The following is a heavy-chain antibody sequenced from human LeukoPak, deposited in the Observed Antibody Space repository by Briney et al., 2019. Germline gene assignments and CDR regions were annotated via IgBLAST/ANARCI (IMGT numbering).Heavy chain of an antibody. Sequence: ASVKVSCKASGYTFTGHYMNWVRQAPGQGLEWMGWINPNSGGTNYAQKFQGRVTMTRDTSISTAYMELSRLRSDDTAVYYCASHEIVVVVAATDDAFDIWGQGTMVTVSS. V-gene: IGHV1-2*02. D-gene: IGHD2-15*01. CDR2: INPNSGGT. CDR3: ASHEIVVVVAATDDAFDI. CDR1: GYTFTGHY. J-gene: IGHJ3*02.